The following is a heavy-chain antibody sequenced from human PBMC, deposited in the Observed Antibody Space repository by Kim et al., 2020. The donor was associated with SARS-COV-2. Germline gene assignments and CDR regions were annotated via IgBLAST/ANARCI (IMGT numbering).Heavy chain of an antibody. Sequence: QKFQERVTIPRDMSTSIAYMELSSLRSEDTAVYYCAADRSGDYEGWFDPWGQGTLVTVSS. D-gene: IGHD4-17*01. J-gene: IGHJ5*02. V-gene: IGHV1-58*01. CDR3: AADRSGDYEGWFDP.